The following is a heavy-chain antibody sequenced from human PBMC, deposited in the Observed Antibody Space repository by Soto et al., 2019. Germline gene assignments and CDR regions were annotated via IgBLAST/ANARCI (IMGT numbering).Heavy chain of an antibody. V-gene: IGHV3-30*19. CDR2: IWYDGSNK. D-gene: IGHD2-2*01. J-gene: IGHJ6*02. Sequence: GGSLRLSCAASGFTFSSYGMHWVRQAPGKGLEWVAVIWYDGSNKYYADSVKGRFTISRDNSKNTLYLQMNSLRAEDTAVYYCARDLDVVVPAAMPRGDYYYYGMDVWGQGTTVTVSS. CDR3: ARDLDVVVPAAMPRGDYYYYGMDV. CDR1: GFTFSSYG.